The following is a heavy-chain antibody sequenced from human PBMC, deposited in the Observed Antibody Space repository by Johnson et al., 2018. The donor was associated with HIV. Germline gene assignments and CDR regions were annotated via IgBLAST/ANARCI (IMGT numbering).Heavy chain of an antibody. CDR3: ARFRRAYCAGDCPSRAFDI. CDR1: GYSVTGYN. J-gene: IGHJ3*02. Sequence: VQLVESGGGLVQPGGSLRLSCAVSGYSVTGYNMNWVRQAPGKGLEWVANIKQDGSEKYYVDSVKGRFTISRDSAKNSLYMQMNSLRAEDTAVYYCARFRRAYCAGDCPSRAFDIWGQGTMVTVSS. D-gene: IGHD2-21*02. V-gene: IGHV3-7*01. CDR2: IKQDGSEK.